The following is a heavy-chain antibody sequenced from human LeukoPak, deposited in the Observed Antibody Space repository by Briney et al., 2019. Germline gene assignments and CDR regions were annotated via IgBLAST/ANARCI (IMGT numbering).Heavy chain of an antibody. CDR3: ARGYYYSSGYTTFDY. V-gene: IGHV1-69*05. J-gene: IGHJ4*02. CDR2: IIPIFGTA. CDR1: GGTFSSYA. Sequence: SVKVSCKASGGTFSSYAISWVRQAPGQGLERMGGIIPIFGTANYAQKFQGRVTITTDESTSTAYMELSSLRSEDTAVYYCARGYYYSSGYTTFDYWGQGTLVTVSS. D-gene: IGHD3-22*01.